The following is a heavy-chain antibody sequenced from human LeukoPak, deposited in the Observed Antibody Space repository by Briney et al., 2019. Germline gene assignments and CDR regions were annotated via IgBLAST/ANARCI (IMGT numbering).Heavy chain of an antibody. CDR3: ARAVHDAFDI. J-gene: IGHJ3*02. CDR2: IYYSGST. D-gene: IGHD3-10*01. V-gene: IGHV4-59*01. Sequence: SETLSLTCTVSGGSISSYYWSWIRQPPGKGLEWIGYIYYSGSTYYNPSLKSRVTISVDTSKNQFSLKLSSVTAADTAVYYCARAVHDAFDIWGQGTMVTVSS. CDR1: GGSISSYY.